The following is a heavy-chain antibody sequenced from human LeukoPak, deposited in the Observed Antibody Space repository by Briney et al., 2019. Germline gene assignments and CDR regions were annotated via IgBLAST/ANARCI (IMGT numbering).Heavy chain of an antibody. CDR3: ARDVSNSGWPYYFDY. CDR1: GFTFSSYA. V-gene: IGHV3-48*02. CDR2: ISYSSSTM. J-gene: IGHJ4*02. D-gene: IGHD6-19*01. Sequence: PGGSLRLSCAASGFTFSSYAMSWVRQAPGKGLEWVSYISYSSSTMYYADSVKGRFTISRDNAKNSLYLQMNSLTEGDTAVYYCARDVSNSGWPYYFDYWGQGTLVTVSS.